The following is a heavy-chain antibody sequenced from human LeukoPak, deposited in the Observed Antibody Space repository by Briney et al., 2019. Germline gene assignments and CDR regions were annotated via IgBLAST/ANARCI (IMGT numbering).Heavy chain of an antibody. CDR1: GFTFSSYA. CDR3: AKDPPGSGYHPGEGEYYFDY. Sequence: GGSLRLSCAASGFTFSSYAMSWVRQAPGKGLEWVSAISGSGGSTYYADSVKGRFTISRDNSKNTLYLQMNSLRAEDTAVYYWAKDPPGSGYHPGEGEYYFDYWGQGTLVTVSS. CDR2: ISGSGGST. J-gene: IGHJ4*02. V-gene: IGHV3-23*01. D-gene: IGHD3-3*01.